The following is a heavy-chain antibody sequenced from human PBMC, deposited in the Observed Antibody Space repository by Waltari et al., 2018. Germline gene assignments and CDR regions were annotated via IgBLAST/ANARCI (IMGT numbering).Heavy chain of an antibody. Sequence: QVQLQESGPGLVKPSETLSLTCTVSGGSIRSSYWSWIRQPAGKGLEWIGRIYTSGSTNYNPSLKSRVTMSVDTSKNQFSLKLSSVTAADTAVYYCARSSLRGIQLWSAFDYWGQGTLVTVSS. CDR1: GGSIRSSY. V-gene: IGHV4-4*07. J-gene: IGHJ4*02. D-gene: IGHD5-18*01. CDR2: IYTSGST. CDR3: ARSSLRGIQLWSAFDY.